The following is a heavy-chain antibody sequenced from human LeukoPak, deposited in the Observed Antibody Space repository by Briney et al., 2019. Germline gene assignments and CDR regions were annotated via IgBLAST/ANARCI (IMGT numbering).Heavy chain of an antibody. Sequence: PSETLSLTCTVSGGSISSSSYYWGWIRQPPGKGLEWIGSIYYSGSTYYNPSLKSRVTISVDTSKNQFSLKLSSVTAADTAVYYCAITYYYDSSGYVDWGQGTLVTVSS. D-gene: IGHD3-22*01. CDR2: IYYSGST. CDR1: GGSISSSSYY. V-gene: IGHV4-39*07. CDR3: AITYYYDSSGYVD. J-gene: IGHJ4*02.